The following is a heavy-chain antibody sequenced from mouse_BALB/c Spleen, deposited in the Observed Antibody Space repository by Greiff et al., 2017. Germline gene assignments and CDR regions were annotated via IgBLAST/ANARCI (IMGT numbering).Heavy chain of an antibody. V-gene: IGHV5-6-5*01. CDR3: ARGIYYDYSYYAMDY. J-gene: IGHJ4*01. CDR1: GFTFSSYA. D-gene: IGHD2-4*01. CDR2: ISSGGST. Sequence: EVQLVESGGGLVKPGGSLKLSCAASGFTFSSYAMSWVRQTPEKRLEWVASISSGGSTYYPDSVKGRFTISRDNARNILYLQMSSLRSEDTAMYYCARGIYYDYSYYAMDYWGQGTSVTVSS.